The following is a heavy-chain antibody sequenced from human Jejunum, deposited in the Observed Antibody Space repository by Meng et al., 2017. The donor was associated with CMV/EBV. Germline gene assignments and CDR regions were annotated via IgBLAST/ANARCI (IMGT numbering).Heavy chain of an antibody. CDR1: GFTFSAHA. J-gene: IGHJ4*02. V-gene: IGHV3-30-3*01. CDR3: ARQPGSLAY. Sequence: QLQLVEPGGGLVQPGRSLRLSCTASGFTFSAHAMHWVRQAPGKGLEWVAVISDDGSNEYYADSVKGRFTISRDNSKNTLYLQMNSLRAADTAVYYCARQPGSLAYWGQGTLVTVSS. CDR2: ISDDGSNE.